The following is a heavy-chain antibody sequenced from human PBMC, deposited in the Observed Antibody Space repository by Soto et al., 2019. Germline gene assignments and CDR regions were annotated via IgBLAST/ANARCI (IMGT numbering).Heavy chain of an antibody. CDR3: ALGRQPQTQATVTRYLVLEARVFDP. D-gene: IGHD4-17*01. Sequence: QVQLVQSGAEVKKPGASVKVSCKGSGYPCTSYYMHWVRQAPGQGLEWMGIINPSGGSTSYAQKYPGGVTMTSDTATCTVYMELNSLTSEATAVYYLALGRQPQTQATVTRYLVLEARVFDPCGQGTLDPVS. J-gene: IGHJ5*02. V-gene: IGHV1-46*01. CDR2: INPSGGST. CDR1: GYPCTSYY.